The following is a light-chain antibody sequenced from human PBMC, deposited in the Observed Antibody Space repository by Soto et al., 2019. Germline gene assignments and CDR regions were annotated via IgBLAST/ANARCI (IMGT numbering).Light chain of an antibody. J-gene: IGKJ1*01. V-gene: IGKV3-15*01. Sequence: IVITQPAATLSVSPGERATRSYGASQRVSSNLAWYQQKPGQAPRLLIYGASTRATGIPARFSGSGSGTEFTLTISSLQSEDFALYHCQQYTNWPWTFGPRAKVDIK. CDR1: QRVSSN. CDR2: GAS. CDR3: QQYTNWPWT.